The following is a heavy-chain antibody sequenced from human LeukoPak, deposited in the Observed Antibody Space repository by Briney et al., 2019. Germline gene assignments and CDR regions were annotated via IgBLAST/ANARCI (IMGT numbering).Heavy chain of an antibody. Sequence: GGSLRLSCAASGFTFSSYGMSWVRQAPGKGLEWVSAISGSGGSTYYADSVKGRFTISRDNSKSTLYLQMNSLRAEDTAVYYCAKDLHQRGYSGYDLQKGTFDYWGQGTLVTVSS. J-gene: IGHJ4*02. CDR2: ISGSGGST. CDR1: GFTFSSYG. V-gene: IGHV3-23*01. CDR3: AKDLHQRGYSGYDLQKGTFDY. D-gene: IGHD5-12*01.